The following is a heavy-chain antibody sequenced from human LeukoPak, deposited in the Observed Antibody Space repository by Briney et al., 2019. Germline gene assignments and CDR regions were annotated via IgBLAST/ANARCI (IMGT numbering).Heavy chain of an antibody. V-gene: IGHV4-59*01. J-gene: IGHJ5*02. CDR1: GGSISSYY. CDR3: ARNCIAAPLYWFDP. Sequence: SETLSLTCTVSGGSISSYYWSWIRQPPGKGPEWIGYIYYSGSTNYNPSLKSRVTISVDTSKNQFSLKLSSVTAADTAVYYCARNCIAAPLYWFDPWGQGTLVTVSS. D-gene: IGHD6-13*01. CDR2: IYYSGST.